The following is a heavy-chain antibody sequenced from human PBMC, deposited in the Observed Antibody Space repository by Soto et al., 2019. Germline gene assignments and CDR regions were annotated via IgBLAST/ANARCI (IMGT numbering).Heavy chain of an antibody. D-gene: IGHD1-1*01. Sequence: QVQLVESGGGVVQPGRSLRLYCAASGFTFSSSGMHWARQAPGKGLEWVAIIWYDGSNQYYADSVKGRFTISRDNSKNTVYLQMNNLRAEDTAVYYGAKDYGTTGTTWGASDIWGQGTMVTVSS. CDR1: GFTFSSSG. J-gene: IGHJ3*02. V-gene: IGHV3-33*06. CDR2: IWYDGSNQ. CDR3: AKDYGTTGTTWGASDI.